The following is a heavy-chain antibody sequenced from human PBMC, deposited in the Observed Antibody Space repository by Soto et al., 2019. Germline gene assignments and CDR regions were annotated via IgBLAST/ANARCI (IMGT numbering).Heavy chain of an antibody. V-gene: IGHV3-30-3*01. J-gene: IGHJ5*02. Sequence: QVQLEESGGGVVQPGRSLRLSCKGSGFTFISYAIQWVRQAPGKGLEWVAAISDEGTNKHTADSVKGRFTISRDNSRNTVYLQVSSLRVEDTAVYYFVRRLTTTVTAMGSWGQGTPVTVSS. CDR2: ISDEGTNK. D-gene: IGHD4-17*01. CDR3: VRRLTTTVTAMGS. CDR1: GFTFISYA.